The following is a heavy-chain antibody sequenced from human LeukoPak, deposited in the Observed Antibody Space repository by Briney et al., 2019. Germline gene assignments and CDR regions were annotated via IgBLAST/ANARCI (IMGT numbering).Heavy chain of an antibody. Sequence: GGSLRLSCAASGFTFSNYGMHWVRQAPGKGLEWVAVIWYDGSNKYYADSVKGRFTISRDNSKNTLYLQMNSLRAEDTAVYYCARERTPSTVVTTADAFDIWGQGTLVTVSS. D-gene: IGHD4-23*01. CDR3: ARERTPSTVVTTADAFDI. CDR2: IWYDGSNK. V-gene: IGHV3-33*01. J-gene: IGHJ3*02. CDR1: GFTFSNYG.